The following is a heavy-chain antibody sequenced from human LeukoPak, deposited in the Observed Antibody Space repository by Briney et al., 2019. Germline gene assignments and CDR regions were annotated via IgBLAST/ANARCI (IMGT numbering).Heavy chain of an antibody. J-gene: IGHJ6*02. CDR1: GGSISSYY. Sequence: AETLSLTCTVSGGSISSYYWSWIRQPPGKGLEWIGYVYYSGSTNYNPSLKSRVTISVDTSKTQFSLKLSSVTAADTAVYYCARHKEGYGLDVWGQGTTVTVSS. CDR2: VYYSGST. CDR3: ARHKEGYGLDV. V-gene: IGHV4-59*08.